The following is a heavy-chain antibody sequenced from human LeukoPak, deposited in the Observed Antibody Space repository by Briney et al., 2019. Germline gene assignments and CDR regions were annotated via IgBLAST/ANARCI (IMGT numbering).Heavy chain of an antibody. CDR2: ISWNSGSI. CDR1: GFTFDDYA. V-gene: IGHV3-9*01. Sequence: PGGSLRLSCAASGFTFDDYAMHWVRHAPGKGLELVSGISWNSGSIGYADSVKGRFTISRDNAKNSLYLQMNSLRAEDTAVYYRARLSGGFDWRRWGQGTLVTVSS. CDR3: ARLSGGFDWRR. D-gene: IGHD3-9*01. J-gene: IGHJ4*02.